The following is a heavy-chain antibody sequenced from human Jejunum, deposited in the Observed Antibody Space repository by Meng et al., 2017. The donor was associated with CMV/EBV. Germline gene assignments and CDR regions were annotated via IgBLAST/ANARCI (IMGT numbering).Heavy chain of an antibody. V-gene: IGHV1-18*01. CDR3: ARHLYCSSTINCYLTTHFYYNGMDV. D-gene: IGHD2-2*01. CDR2: ISGYNDNT. J-gene: IGHJ6*02. Sequence: SWVRKAPGKGLEWMGWISGYNDNTKYAQSLKGRVSMTIDTSTSTAYIELKSLRSEDTAVYYCARHLYCSSTINCYLTTHFYYNGMDVWGQGTTVTVSS.